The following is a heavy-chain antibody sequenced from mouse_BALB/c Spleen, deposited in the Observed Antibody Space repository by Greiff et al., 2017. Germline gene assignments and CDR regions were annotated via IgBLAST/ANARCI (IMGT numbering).Heavy chain of an antibody. CDR3: ARGGTMITTFAMDY. V-gene: IGHV1-54*01. CDR2: INPGSGGT. D-gene: IGHD2-4*01. J-gene: IGHJ4*01. Sequence: QVQLQQSGAELVRPGTSVKVSCKASGYAFTNYLIEWVKQRPGQGLEWIGVINPGSGGTNYNEKFKGKATLTADKSSSTAYMQLSSLTSDDSAVYFCARGGTMITTFAMDYWGQGTSVTVSS. CDR1: GYAFTNYL.